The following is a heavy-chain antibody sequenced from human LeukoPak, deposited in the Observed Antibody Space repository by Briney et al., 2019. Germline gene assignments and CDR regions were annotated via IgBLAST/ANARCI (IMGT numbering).Heavy chain of an antibody. J-gene: IGHJ5*02. V-gene: IGHV4-4*07. Sequence: SETLSLTCTVSGGSISSYYWSWIRQPAGKGLEWIGRIYTSGSTNYNPSLKSRVTMSVATSKNQFSLKLRSVTAGDTAVYYCGRAPKEVYANWFDPWGQGTLVTVSS. D-gene: IGHD2-8*01. CDR3: GRAPKEVYANWFDP. CDR1: GGSISSYY. CDR2: IYTSGST.